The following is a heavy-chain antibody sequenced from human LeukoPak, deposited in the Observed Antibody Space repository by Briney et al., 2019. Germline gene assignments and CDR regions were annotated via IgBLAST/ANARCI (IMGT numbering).Heavy chain of an antibody. CDR2: ISSSSTYI. CDR1: GFTFSIYS. D-gene: IGHD6-13*01. CDR3: ARDYSSSGEVYNWFDP. V-gene: IGHV3-21*01. J-gene: IGHJ5*02. Sequence: GGSLRLSCAASGFTFSIYSMNWVRQAPGKGLEWVSSISSSSTYIYYANSVKGRFTISRDNAKNSIFLQMNSLRAEDTAVYYCARDYSSSGEVYNWFDPWGQGTLVTVSS.